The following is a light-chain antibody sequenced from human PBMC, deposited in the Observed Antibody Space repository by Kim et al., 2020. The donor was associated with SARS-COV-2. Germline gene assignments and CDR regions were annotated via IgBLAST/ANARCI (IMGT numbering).Light chain of an antibody. V-gene: IGKV3-20*01. J-gene: IGKJ1*01. Sequence: LSAEKRATLSWRTGHPFNSRYLAKHQQKTGHAPRLLIHGASSSASGIPDRFSGSGSGTDFTRTISRLEHEDCAVYYCQQFGDPWTFGQGTKVDIK. CDR1: HPFNSRY. CDR3: QQFGDPWT. CDR2: GAS.